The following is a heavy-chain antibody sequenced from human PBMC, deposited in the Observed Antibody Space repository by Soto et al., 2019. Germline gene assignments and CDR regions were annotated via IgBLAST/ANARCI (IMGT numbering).Heavy chain of an antibody. Sequence: SETLSLTCTVSGGSISSSSCYWGWIRQSPGKGLEWIGSMYYSGSTYYSPSLKSRVTISVDTSKNQFSLKLSSVTAADTAVYYCAGSRTDYYYYMDVWGKGTTVTVSS. CDR3: AGSRTDYYYYMDV. CDR1: GGSISSSSCY. D-gene: IGHD2-2*01. CDR2: MYYSGST. V-gene: IGHV4-39*01. J-gene: IGHJ6*03.